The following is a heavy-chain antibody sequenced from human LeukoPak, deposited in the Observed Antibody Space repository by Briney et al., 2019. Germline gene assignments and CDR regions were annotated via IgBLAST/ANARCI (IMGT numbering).Heavy chain of an antibody. V-gene: IGHV3-11*04. CDR2: ISSSGSTI. CDR1: GFSFNDAW. J-gene: IGHJ4*02. Sequence: PGGSLRLSCAASGFSFNDAWMSWVRQAPGKGLEWVSYISSSGSTIYHADSVKGRFTISRDNAKNALYLQMNSLRAEDTAVYYCARQEVDYGAPAGFHNWGQGTLVTVSS. D-gene: IGHD4-17*01. CDR3: ARQEVDYGAPAGFHN.